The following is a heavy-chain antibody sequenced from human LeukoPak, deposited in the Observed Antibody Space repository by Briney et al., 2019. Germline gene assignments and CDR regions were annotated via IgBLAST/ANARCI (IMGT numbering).Heavy chain of an antibody. D-gene: IGHD3-22*01. CDR1: GFTFSSYA. J-gene: IGHJ4*02. Sequence: PGGSLRLSCAASGFTFSSYAMSWVRQAPGKGLDWVSGISVSGRSTSYADSVKGRFTISRDNSKNTLYLQMNSLRAEDTAVYYCYSMIVVEIRVINDYWGQGTLVTVSS. CDR2: ISVSGRST. V-gene: IGHV3-23*01. CDR3: YSMIVVEIRVINDY.